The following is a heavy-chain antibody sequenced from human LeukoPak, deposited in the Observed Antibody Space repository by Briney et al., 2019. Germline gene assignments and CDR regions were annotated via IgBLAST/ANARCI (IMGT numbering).Heavy chain of an antibody. CDR3: AREGVDPYFDY. D-gene: IGHD3-10*01. V-gene: IGHV3-30-3*01. Sequence: PGGSLRLSCAASGFTYSSYAMHWVRQAPGKGLEWVAVISYDGSNKYYADSVKGRFTISRDNSKNTLYLQMNSLRAEDTAVYYCAREGVDPYFDYWGQGTLVTVSS. CDR2: ISYDGSNK. CDR1: GFTYSSYA. J-gene: IGHJ4*02.